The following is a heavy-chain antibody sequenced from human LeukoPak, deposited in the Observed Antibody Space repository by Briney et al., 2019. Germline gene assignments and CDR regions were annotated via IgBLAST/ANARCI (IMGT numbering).Heavy chain of an antibody. CDR3: AKDRSPYYYYGMDV. CDR2: ISWNSGSI. V-gene: IGHV3-9*01. J-gene: IGHJ6*02. D-gene: IGHD2-15*01. CDR1: GFTFDDYA. Sequence: GGSLRLSCAASGFTFDDYAMHWVRQAPGKGLEWVSGISWNSGSIGYADSVKGRFTISRDNAKNSLYLQMNSLGAEDTALYYCAKDRSPYYYYGMDVWGQGTTVTVSS.